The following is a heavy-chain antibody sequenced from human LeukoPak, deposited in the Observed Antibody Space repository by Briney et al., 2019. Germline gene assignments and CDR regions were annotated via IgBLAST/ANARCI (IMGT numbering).Heavy chain of an antibody. V-gene: IGHV3-7*04. Sequence: GGSLRLSCAASGFTFSSYWMSWVRQAPGQGLEWVANMNQDGGEKYYVDSVKGRFTISRDNAKNSLDLQMNSLRAEDTAVYYCARDLGYCSGGSCYSYYFGSWGQGTLVTVSS. D-gene: IGHD2-15*01. CDR2: MNQDGGEK. CDR3: ARDLGYCSGGSCYSYYFGS. CDR1: GFTFSSYW. J-gene: IGHJ4*02.